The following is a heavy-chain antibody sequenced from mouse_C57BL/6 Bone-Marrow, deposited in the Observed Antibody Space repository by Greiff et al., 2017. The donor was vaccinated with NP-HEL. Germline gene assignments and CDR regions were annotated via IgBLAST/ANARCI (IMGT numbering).Heavy chain of an antibody. J-gene: IGHJ4*01. CDR3: ARDRYAMDY. CDR1: GFTFSSYA. Sequence: EVKVEESGGGLVKPGGSLKLSCAASGFTFSSYAMSWVRQTPEKRLEWVATISDGGSYTYYPDNVKGRFTISRDNAKNNLYLQMSHLKSEDTAMYYCARDRYAMDYWGQGTSVTVSS. CDR2: ISDGGSYT. V-gene: IGHV5-4*01.